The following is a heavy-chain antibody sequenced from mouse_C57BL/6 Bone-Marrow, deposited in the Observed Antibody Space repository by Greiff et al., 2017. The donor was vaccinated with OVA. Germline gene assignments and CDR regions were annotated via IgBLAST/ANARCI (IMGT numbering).Heavy chain of an antibody. D-gene: IGHD2-5*01. J-gene: IGHJ2*01. CDR1: GYTFTSYW. V-gene: IGHV1-64*01. CDR3: ADSNHAYFDY. CDR2: IHPNSGST. Sequence: VQLQQPGAELVKPGASVKLSCKASGYTFTSYWMHWVKQRPGPGLEWIGMIHPNSGSTNYNEKFKSKATLTVDQSSSTAYMQLSSLTSEDSAVSYFADSNHAYFDYWGQGTTLTVSS.